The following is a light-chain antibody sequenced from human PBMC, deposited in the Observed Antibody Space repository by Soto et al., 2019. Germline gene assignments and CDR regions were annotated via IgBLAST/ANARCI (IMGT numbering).Light chain of an antibody. CDR1: SSDVGGYNY. J-gene: IGLJ2*01. CDR3: SSSTGSSTHVL. V-gene: IGLV2-14*01. Sequence: QSALTQPASVSGSPGQSITISCAGTSSDVGGYNYVSWYQQYPGKAPKLMIYDVNPRPSGVSNRFSGSKSGNTASLTISGLQAEDEAEYYCSSSTGSSTHVLFGGGTKLTVL. CDR2: DVN.